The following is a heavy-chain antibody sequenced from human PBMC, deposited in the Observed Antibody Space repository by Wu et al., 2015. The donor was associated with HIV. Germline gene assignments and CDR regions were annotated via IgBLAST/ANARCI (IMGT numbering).Heavy chain of an antibody. CDR3: ARGSTGYDAFDI. V-gene: IGHV1-69*13. Sequence: QVQFVQSGAEVKKPGSSVKVSCKVSGGSLISYAIHWVRQAPGQGLEWIGRIIPIFGTTNYAQTFQDRVTIVADASTSTAYMEFRSLGSDDTAVYFCARGSTGYDAFDIVGPRHLVIVSS. CDR1: GGSLISYA. CDR2: IIPIFGTT. J-gene: IGHJ3*02. D-gene: IGHD3-22*01.